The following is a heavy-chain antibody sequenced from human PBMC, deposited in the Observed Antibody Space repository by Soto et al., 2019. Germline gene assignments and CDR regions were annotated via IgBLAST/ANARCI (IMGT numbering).Heavy chain of an antibody. J-gene: IGHJ5*02. Sequence: QVQLVQSGAEVKKPGSSVKVSCKSSGGTFSTYGFFWVRQAPGQGLEWMGGIIPIFGTTNYAQKFQDRVTITTDESTSTVCMELTSLKSEDTAVYYCAGGGGRVFSYPLLPDPWGPGTLVTVSS. CDR2: IIPIFGTT. V-gene: IGHV1-69*01. D-gene: IGHD3-16*01. CDR3: AGGGGRVFSYPLLPDP. CDR1: GGTFSTYG.